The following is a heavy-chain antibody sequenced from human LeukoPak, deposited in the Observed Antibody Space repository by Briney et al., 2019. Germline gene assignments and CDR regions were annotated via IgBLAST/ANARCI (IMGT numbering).Heavy chain of an antibody. V-gene: IGHV4-39*07. CDR1: GGSISSSTYY. D-gene: IGHD3-22*01. Sequence: SETLSLTCTVSGGSISSSTYYWVWIRQPPGKGLEWIGSINYSGNTYYNPSVKSRVTISVDTSKNQFSLKVSSVTAADTAVYYCARDRYYEPLDYWGQGTLVTVST. CDR2: INYSGNT. J-gene: IGHJ4*02. CDR3: ARDRYYEPLDY.